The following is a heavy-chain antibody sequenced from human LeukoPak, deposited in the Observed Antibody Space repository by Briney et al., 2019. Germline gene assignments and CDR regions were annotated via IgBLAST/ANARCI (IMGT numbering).Heavy chain of an antibody. J-gene: IGHJ4*02. V-gene: IGHV5-51*01. CDR1: GYSFTSYW. Sequence: GEALKISCKGSGYSFTSYWIGWVRQMPGEGLGGVGRIYPGDSDTRYSPSFQGQVTISAHKSIRTAYLQWSSLKASDTAMYYCARQSEVAGDNGAGYYFDYWGQGTLVTVSS. CDR3: ARQSEVAGDNGAGYYFDY. CDR2: IYPGDSDT. D-gene: IGHD6-19*01.